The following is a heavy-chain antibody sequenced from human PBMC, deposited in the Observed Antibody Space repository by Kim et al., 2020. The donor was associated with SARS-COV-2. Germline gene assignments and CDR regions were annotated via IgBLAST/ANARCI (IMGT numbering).Heavy chain of an antibody. CDR2: IFYSGST. CDR3: ARVIPRWYYFDY. V-gene: IGHV4-59*13. D-gene: IGHD6-13*01. Sequence: SETLSLTCTVSGGSISSYYWSWIRQPPGKGLEWIGYIFYSGSTNSNPSLKSRVTISVDTSKNQFSLKLSSLPAADPAVYYCARVIPRWYYFDYWAQGTLLTVSS. CDR1: GGSISSYY. J-gene: IGHJ4*02.